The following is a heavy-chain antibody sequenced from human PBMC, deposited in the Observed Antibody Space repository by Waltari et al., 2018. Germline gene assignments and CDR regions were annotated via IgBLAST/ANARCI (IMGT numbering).Heavy chain of an antibody. Sequence: EVQLLESGGGLVQPGGSLRLSCAASGFSFSTYVMNWVRQGPGKGLEWVSSISDAGGIINDADSVKGRFTISRDNSKNTLYLQMNSLRGEDTAVYYCARASGVDYWGQGTLVTISS. D-gene: IGHD3-16*01. V-gene: IGHV3-23*01. CDR2: ISDAGGII. J-gene: IGHJ4*02. CDR1: GFSFSTYV. CDR3: ARASGVDY.